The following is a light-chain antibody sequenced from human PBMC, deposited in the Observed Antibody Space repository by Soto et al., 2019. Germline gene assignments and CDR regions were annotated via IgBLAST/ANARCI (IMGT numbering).Light chain of an antibody. V-gene: IGLV2-14*03. CDR3: SSYTSVNIYV. Sequence: QSALTPPASVSGSPGQSISISCTGNGSVIGGYEHVSWYQQHPGKAPKLIIFDVTTRPSGVSNRFFGSKSGNTASLTIAGLQPADEADYFCSSYTSVNIYVFGTGTKVTVL. CDR2: DVT. J-gene: IGLJ1*01. CDR1: GSVIGGYEH.